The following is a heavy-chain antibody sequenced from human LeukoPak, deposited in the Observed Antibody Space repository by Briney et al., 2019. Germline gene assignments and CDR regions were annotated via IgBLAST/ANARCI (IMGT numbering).Heavy chain of an antibody. D-gene: IGHD3-22*01. CDR1: GGSISNYY. CDR3: ARRRGYDSSGYYYN. Sequence: SETLSLTCTVSGGSISNYYWSWIRQPPGKGLEWIGYIYYSGSANYNPSLKSRVTISVDTSKNQFSLKLSSVTAADTAVYYYARRRGYDSSGYYYNWGQGTLVTVSS. J-gene: IGHJ4*02. CDR2: IYYSGSA. V-gene: IGHV4-59*01.